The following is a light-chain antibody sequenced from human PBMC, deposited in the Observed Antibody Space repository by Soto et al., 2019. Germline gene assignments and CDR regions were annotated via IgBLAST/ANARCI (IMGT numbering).Light chain of an antibody. CDR2: EDN. V-gene: IGLV6-57*03. J-gene: IGLJ3*02. Sequence: LTQPHSVSESPAKTVTISCTRSSGSIASNYVQWYQQRPGSAPTTVIYEDNQRPSGVPDRFSGSIDSSSNSASLIISGLKTEDEADYYCQSYDSSNPWVFGGGTKLTVL. CDR3: QSYDSSNPWV. CDR1: SGSIASNY.